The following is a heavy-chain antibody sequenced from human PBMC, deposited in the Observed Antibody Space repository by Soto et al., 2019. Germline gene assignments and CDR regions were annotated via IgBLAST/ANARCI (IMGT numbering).Heavy chain of an antibody. V-gene: IGHV4-30-2*01. Sequence: SETLSLTCAVSGGSISSGGYSWSWIRQPPGKGLEWIGYIYHSGSTYYNPSLKSRVTISVDRSKNQFSLKLSSVSAADTAVYYCASASKSYDFWSGYSLRFDYWGQGTLVTVSS. CDR3: ASASKSYDFWSGYSLRFDY. CDR2: IYHSGST. D-gene: IGHD3-3*01. J-gene: IGHJ4*02. CDR1: GGSISSGGYS.